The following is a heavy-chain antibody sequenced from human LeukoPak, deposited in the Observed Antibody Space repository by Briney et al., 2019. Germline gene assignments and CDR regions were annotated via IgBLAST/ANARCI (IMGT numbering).Heavy chain of an antibody. CDR3: ARGLGIAVAGKVNAFDI. V-gene: IGHV4-34*01. CDR1: GGSFSGYY. D-gene: IGHD6-19*01. Sequence: SETLSLTCAVYGGSFSGYYWSWIRQPPGKGLEWIGEINQSGSTNYIPSLKHRVTISLDTSKNQFSLKLSSVPAADTAVYYCARGLGIAVAGKVNAFDIWGQGTMVTVSS. CDR2: INQSGST. J-gene: IGHJ3*02.